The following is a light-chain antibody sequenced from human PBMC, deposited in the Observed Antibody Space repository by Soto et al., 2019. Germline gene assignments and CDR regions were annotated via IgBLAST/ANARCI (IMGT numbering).Light chain of an antibody. CDR1: QSLLHRNGYNY. V-gene: IGKV2-28*01. CDR2: LGS. J-gene: IGKJ4*01. Sequence: DIVMTQSPLSLPVTPGEPASISCRSSQSLLHRNGYNYLDWYLQKSGQSPQLLIYLGSNRASGVHDRFSGSGSCTDFTLKISRVEAEDVGVYYCMQALQTPTFGGGTKVEIK. CDR3: MQALQTPT.